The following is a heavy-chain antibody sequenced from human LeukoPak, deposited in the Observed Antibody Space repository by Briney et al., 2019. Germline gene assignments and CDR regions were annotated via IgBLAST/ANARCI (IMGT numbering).Heavy chain of an antibody. CDR3: AKSNGYGLVDI. D-gene: IGHD3-10*01. J-gene: IGHJ3*02. Sequence: SEALSLACTVSGGSISNYYWGWIRQPPGKGLEWSGHIFYSGSTYYTPSLRSRVTISLDTSRNQFSLSLNSVTAADTAVYYCAKSNGYGLVDIWGQGTMVTVSS. V-gene: IGHV4-59*04. CDR1: GGSISNYY. CDR2: IFYSGST.